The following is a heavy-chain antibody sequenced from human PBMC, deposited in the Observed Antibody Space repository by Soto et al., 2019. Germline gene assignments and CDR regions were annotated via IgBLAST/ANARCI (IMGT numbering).Heavy chain of an antibody. Sequence: QVQLQESGPGLVKPSGTLSLTCAVSGGSISSSNWWSWVRQPPGKGLEWIGEIYHSGSTNYNPSLKSRVTISVDKSKNQFSLKLSSVTAADTAVYYCARDLYGDDSWSFRVYAFDIWGQGTMVTVSS. V-gene: IGHV4-4*02. CDR3: ARDLYGDDSWSFRVYAFDI. CDR2: IYHSGST. D-gene: IGHD1-26*01. CDR1: GGSISSSNW. J-gene: IGHJ3*02.